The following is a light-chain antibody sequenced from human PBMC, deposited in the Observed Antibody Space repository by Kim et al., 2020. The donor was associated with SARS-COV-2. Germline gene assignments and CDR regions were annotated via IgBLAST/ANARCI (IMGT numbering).Light chain of an antibody. CDR2: AAS. CDR1: QTVKSNS. Sequence: GERATRSCRASQTVKSNSLAWYQQNTGQAPRLLIYAASRRATGVPDRFSGSGSGTDFSLTISRLEAEDFAVYSCQQYGSSPWTFGQGTKVDIK. J-gene: IGKJ1*01. CDR3: QQYGSSPWT. V-gene: IGKV3-20*01.